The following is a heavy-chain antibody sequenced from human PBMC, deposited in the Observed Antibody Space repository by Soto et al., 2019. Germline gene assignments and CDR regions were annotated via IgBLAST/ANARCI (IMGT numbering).Heavy chain of an antibody. D-gene: IGHD3-22*01. CDR3: ARDLYDYDSSGYYPHDAFDI. J-gene: IGHJ3*02. CDR2: IYYSGST. V-gene: IGHV4-31*03. CDR1: GGSISSGGYY. Sequence: QVQLQESGPGLVKPSQTLSLTCTVSGGSISSGGYYWSWIRQHPGKGLEWIGYIYYSGSTYYNPSLKRRVTISVDTSKRQFSLKLSSVTAADTAVYYCARDLYDYDSSGYYPHDAFDIWGQGTMVTVSS.